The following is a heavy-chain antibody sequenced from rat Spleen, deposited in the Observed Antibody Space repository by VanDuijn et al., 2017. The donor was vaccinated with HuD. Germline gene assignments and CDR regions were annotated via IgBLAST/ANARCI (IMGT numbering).Heavy chain of an antibody. D-gene: IGHD1-9*01. V-gene: IGHV5-25*01. Sequence: EVQLVESGGGLVQPGRSMKLSCAASGFTFSNYDMAWVRQAPTKGLEWVASINPDGSSTYYRDSVKGRFTISRDNAKSTLSLQMDSLRSEDTATYYCARRHYGYTDYFDYWGQGVMVTVSS. J-gene: IGHJ2*01. CDR3: ARRHYGYTDYFDY. CDR2: INPDGSST. CDR1: GFTFSNYD.